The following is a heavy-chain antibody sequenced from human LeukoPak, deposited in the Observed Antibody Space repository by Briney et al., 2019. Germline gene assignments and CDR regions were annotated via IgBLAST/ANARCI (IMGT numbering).Heavy chain of an antibody. J-gene: IGHJ3*02. CDR2: IFIVGTT. CDR3: AGWPSSSWYKVAAFGI. V-gene: IGHV3-53*01. D-gene: IGHD6-13*01. CDR1: GFTVSSNY. Sequence: GSLRHSSAASGFTVSSNYMSWVRPAPGKGLGWVSVIFIVGTTYYAAHAMGRSATSCANSKTTLYLLMKSMRAEDTAVYYCAGWPSSSWYKVAAFGIWGQGTMVTVSS.